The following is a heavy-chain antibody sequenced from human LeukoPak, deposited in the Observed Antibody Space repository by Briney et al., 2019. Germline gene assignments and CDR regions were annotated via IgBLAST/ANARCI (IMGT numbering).Heavy chain of an antibody. D-gene: IGHD6-13*01. V-gene: IGHV3-48*03. CDR2: ISSSGSTI. CDR3: ARDFGARNGQRAAGSDGFDY. J-gene: IGHJ4*02. CDR1: GFTFSSYE. Sequence: GGSLRLSCAASGFTFSSYEMNWVRQAPGKGLEWVSYISSSGSTIYYADSVKGRFTISRDNAKNSLYLQMNSLRAEDTAVYYCARDFGARNGQRAAGSDGFDYWGQGTLVTVSS.